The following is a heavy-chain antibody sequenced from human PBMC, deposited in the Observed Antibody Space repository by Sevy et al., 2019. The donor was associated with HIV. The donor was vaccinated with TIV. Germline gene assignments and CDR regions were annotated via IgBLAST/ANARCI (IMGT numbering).Heavy chain of an antibody. V-gene: IGHV3-23*01. Sequence: GGSLRLSCAASGFTFSSYAMSWVRQAPGKGLEWVSAISGSGGSTYYADSVKGRFTISRDNSKNTLYLQMNSLRAEDTAVYYCAKDYDSSGYYGRRYLKMEDAFDIWGQGTMVTVSS. J-gene: IGHJ3*02. D-gene: IGHD3-22*01. CDR3: AKDYDSSGYYGRRYLKMEDAFDI. CDR1: GFTFSSYA. CDR2: ISGSGGST.